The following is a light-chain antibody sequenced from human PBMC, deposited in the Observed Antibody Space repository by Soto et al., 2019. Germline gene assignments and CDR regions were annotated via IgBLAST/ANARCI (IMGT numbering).Light chain of an antibody. CDR1: QSISSN. Sequence: EIVMTQSPATLSVSPGERATLFCRASQSISSNLAWYQQKAGQAPRLLIYGTSTRATGIPARFSSSGSGTEFTLTISSLQSEDSAVYYCQQYNNWPPLSFGGGTKVEIK. V-gene: IGKV3-15*01. J-gene: IGKJ4*01. CDR2: GTS. CDR3: QQYNNWPPLS.